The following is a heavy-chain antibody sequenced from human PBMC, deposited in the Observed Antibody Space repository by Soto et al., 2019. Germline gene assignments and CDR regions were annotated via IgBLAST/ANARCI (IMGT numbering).Heavy chain of an antibody. CDR1: GFSVSNNY. Sequence: EVQLVESGGGLIQPGGSLRLSCAASGFSVSNNYMSWVRQAPGKGLEWVSVIYYNGNTYYADSVKGRFTISRDNSKITVYLQMNGLRAEDPAVYYWADLTTVSGYWGQETLITVSS. CDR2: IYYNGNT. J-gene: IGHJ4*02. CDR3: ADLTTVSGY. V-gene: IGHV3-53*01. D-gene: IGHD4-17*01.